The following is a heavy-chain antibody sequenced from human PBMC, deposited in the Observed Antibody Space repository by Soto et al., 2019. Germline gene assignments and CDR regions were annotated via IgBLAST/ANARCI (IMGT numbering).Heavy chain of an antibody. D-gene: IGHD2-8*01. CDR2: ISAYNGNT. Sequence: ASVKVSCKASGYTFTSNGISWVRQAPGQGLEWMGWISAYNGNTNYAQKLQGRVTMTTDTSTSTAYMELRSLRSDDTAVYYCARHIRDCTNGVCYTPHLFDYWGQGTLVTVSS. J-gene: IGHJ4*02. V-gene: IGHV1-18*01. CDR3: ARHIRDCTNGVCYTPHLFDY. CDR1: GYTFTSNG.